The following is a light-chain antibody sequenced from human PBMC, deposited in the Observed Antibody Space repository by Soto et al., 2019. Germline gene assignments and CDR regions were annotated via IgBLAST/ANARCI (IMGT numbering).Light chain of an antibody. V-gene: IGLV2-14*03. CDR1: SSDVGGYNY. J-gene: IGLJ1*01. CDR3: SSYTSSGTGYV. CDR2: DVS. Sequence: QSVLTQPASVSGSPGQSITISCTGTSSDVGGYNYVSWYQQHPGKAPKLMIYDVSDRPSGVSNRFSGSKSGNTASLTISGLQAEDEADYYCSSYTSSGTGYVFGTGTKVTVL.